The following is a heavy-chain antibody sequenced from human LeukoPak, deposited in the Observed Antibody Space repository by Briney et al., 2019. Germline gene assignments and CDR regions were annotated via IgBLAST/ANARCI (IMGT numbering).Heavy chain of an antibody. J-gene: IGHJ4*02. CDR2: ISYDGSNK. CDR3: AKDLVRYSYANPADY. V-gene: IGHV3-30*18. CDR1: GFTFSSYG. Sequence: GGSLRLSWAAAGFTFSSYGMHWVRQAPGKGLEWVAVISYDGSNKYYADSVKGRFTISRDNPKNTLYLQMNSLRAEDTAVYYCAKDLVRYSYANPADYWGQGTLVTVSS. D-gene: IGHD5-18*01.